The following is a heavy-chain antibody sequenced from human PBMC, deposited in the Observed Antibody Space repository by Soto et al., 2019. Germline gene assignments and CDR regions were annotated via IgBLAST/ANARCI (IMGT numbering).Heavy chain of an antibody. J-gene: IGHJ4*01. Sequence: AETLSLTCTVSGAAMCTYYCVSIRQAPGKRLERIVYIYSSGTTKYNPSLKSRLAMSVDMSKRQFSLRLRSVTAADTARYYCARGGDGYNAAFEYWSHGIQVTVSS. D-gene: IGHD2-21*01. V-gene: IGHV4-59*01. CDR3: ARGGDGYNAAFEY. CDR2: IYSSGTT. CDR1: GAAMCTYY.